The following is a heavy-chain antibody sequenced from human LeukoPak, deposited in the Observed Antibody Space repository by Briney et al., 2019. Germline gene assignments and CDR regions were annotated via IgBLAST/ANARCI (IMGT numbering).Heavy chain of an antibody. Sequence: SVKVSCKASGGTFSSYAISWVRQAPGQGLEWMGGIIPIFGTANYAQKFQGRVTITADESTSTAYMELSSLRSEDTAVYYCASAPPGSYYSAFDIWGQGTMVTVSS. V-gene: IGHV1-69*13. CDR3: ASAPPGSYYSAFDI. J-gene: IGHJ3*02. CDR2: IIPIFGTA. D-gene: IGHD1-26*01. CDR1: GGTFSSYA.